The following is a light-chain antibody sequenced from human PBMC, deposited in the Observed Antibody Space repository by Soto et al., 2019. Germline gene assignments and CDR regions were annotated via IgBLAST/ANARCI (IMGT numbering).Light chain of an antibody. Sequence: DIQMSQSPSSLSASVGDRVTISCRASQSVNKYLNWYQQKPGNVPTLLIYAASTLQGGVPSRFNGSGFGTDFPVTISNLQPEDFATYYCQQSFSTLLSFGGGTKVEIK. CDR2: AAS. V-gene: IGKV1-39*01. CDR1: QSVNKY. J-gene: IGKJ4*01. CDR3: QQSFSTLLS.